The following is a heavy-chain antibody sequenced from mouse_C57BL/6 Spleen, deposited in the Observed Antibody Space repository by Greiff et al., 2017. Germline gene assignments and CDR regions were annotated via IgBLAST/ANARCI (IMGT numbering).Heavy chain of an antibody. D-gene: IGHD2-4*01. CDR2: LNPNYGTT. Sequence: VLLQQSGPELVKPGASVKISCKASGYSFTDYNMNWVKQSNGKSLEWIGVLNPNYGTTSYNEKLKGKATLTAAKSYSTAYMELRGLTSEDSAVYFCATIYYDYYAAYWGQGTLVTVAS. V-gene: IGHV1-39*01. J-gene: IGHJ3*01. CDR3: ATIYYDYYAAY. CDR1: GYSFTDYN.